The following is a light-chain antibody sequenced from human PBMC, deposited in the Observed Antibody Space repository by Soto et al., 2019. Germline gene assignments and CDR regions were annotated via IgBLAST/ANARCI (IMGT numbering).Light chain of an antibody. CDR2: GAS. J-gene: IGKJ4*01. Sequence: EIVLTQSPGTLSLSPGERATLSCRASQSVSSSYLAWYQQKPGQAPMLLIYGASSRATGIPDRFSGSGSGTDFTLPISRLEPEDFAVYYCQHYCSSPPVTFGGGTKVEIK. V-gene: IGKV3-20*01. CDR1: QSVSSSY. CDR3: QHYCSSPPVT.